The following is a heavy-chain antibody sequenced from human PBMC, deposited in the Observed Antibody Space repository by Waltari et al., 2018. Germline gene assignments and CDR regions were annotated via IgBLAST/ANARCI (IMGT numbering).Heavy chain of an antibody. J-gene: IGHJ4*02. CDR1: GFTFSSYS. V-gene: IGHV3-74*02. Sequence: EVQLVESGGGLVKPGGSLRLSCAASGFTFSSYSMNWVRQAPGKGLVWVSRINSDGSSTSYADSVKGRFTISRDNAKNTLYLQMNSLRAEDTAGYYCARRNLKAGHFDYWGQGTLVTVSS. CDR2: INSDGSST. CDR3: ARRNLKAGHFDY.